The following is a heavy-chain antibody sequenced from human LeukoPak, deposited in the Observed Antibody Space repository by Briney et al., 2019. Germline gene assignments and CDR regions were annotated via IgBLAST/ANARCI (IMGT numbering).Heavy chain of an antibody. V-gene: IGHV3-9*01. CDR3: ARGSGGIDY. D-gene: IGHD3-16*01. CDR1: GFTFDDYA. CDR2: ISWNSGSI. Sequence: SLRLSCAASGFTFDDYAMHWVRQAPGKGLEWVSGISWNSGSIGYADSVKGRFTISRDNAKNSLYLQMNSLRAEDTAVYYCARGSGGIDYWGQGTLVTVSS. J-gene: IGHJ4*02.